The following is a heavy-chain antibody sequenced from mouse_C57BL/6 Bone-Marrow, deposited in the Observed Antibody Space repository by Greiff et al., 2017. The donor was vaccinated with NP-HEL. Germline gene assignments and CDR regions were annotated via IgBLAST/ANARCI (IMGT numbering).Heavy chain of an antibody. Sequence: QVQLQQSGAELVRPGTSVKMSCKASGYTFTNYWIGWAKQRPGHGLEWIGDIYPGGGYTNYNEKFKGKATLTADKSSSTAYMQFSSLTSEDSAIYYCARSYLYWYVDVWGTGTTVTGSS. J-gene: IGHJ1*03. CDR2: IYPGGGYT. CDR1: GYTFTNYW. V-gene: IGHV1-63*01. CDR3: ARSYLYWYVDV.